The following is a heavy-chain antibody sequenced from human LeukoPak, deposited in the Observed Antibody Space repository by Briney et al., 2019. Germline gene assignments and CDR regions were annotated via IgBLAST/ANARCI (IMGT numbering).Heavy chain of an antibody. CDR3: ATPAAGPGAEYSLY. D-gene: IGHD6-13*01. CDR1: GYTFTSYG. Sequence: SCKASGYTFTSYGISWVRQAPGQGLEWVANIKQDGSAKYYVDSVKGRFTISRDNAKNSLYLQMNSLRAEDTAVYYCATPAAGPGAEYSLYWGQGTLVIVSS. V-gene: IGHV3-7*02. CDR2: IKQDGSAK. J-gene: IGHJ1*01.